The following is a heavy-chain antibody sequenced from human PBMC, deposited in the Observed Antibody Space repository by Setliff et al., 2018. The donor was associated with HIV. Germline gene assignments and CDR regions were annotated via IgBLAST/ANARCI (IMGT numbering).Heavy chain of an antibody. J-gene: IGHJ4*02. CDR3: ARETIRSGHPSEAGFDF. CDR1: AYSIRNGYY. Sequence: SETLSLTCTVSAYSIRNGYYWGWIRQSPGKGLECIGTLYYDGNTYYNPSLKSRVTMSVDTSKNQFSLNLNSVTAADTAVYYCARETIRSGHPSEAGFDFWGQGALVTVSS. CDR2: LYYDGNT. D-gene: IGHD6-19*01. V-gene: IGHV4-38-2*02.